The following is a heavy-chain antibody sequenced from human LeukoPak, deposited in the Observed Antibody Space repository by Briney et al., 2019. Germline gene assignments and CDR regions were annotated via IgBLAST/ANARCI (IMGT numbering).Heavy chain of an antibody. Sequence: PGGSLRLSCAVSGFTFSDYYMDWVRQAPGKGLEWVGRIRNKANSYTTEYAASVKGRFTISRDDSKNSLYLQMNSLKSEDTAVYYCAIGMLWSGYFYFDYWGQGTLVTVSS. CDR3: AIGMLWSGYFYFDY. J-gene: IGHJ4*02. V-gene: IGHV3-72*01. D-gene: IGHD3-3*01. CDR2: IRNKANSYTT. CDR1: GFTFSDYY.